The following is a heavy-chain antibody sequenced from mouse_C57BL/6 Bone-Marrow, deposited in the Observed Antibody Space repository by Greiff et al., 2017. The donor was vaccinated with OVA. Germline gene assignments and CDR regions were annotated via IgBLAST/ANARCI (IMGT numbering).Heavy chain of an antibody. V-gene: IGHV1-18*01. CDR2: INPNNGGT. CDR1: GYTFTDYN. CDR3: ARRLGLPYYYAMDY. J-gene: IGHJ4*01. Sequence: EVMLVESGPELVKPGASVKIPCKASGYTFTDYNMDWVKQSHGKSLEWIGDINPNNGGTIYNQKFKGKATLTVDKSSSTAYMELRSLTSEDTAVYYCARRLGLPYYYAMDYWGQGTSVTVSS. D-gene: IGHD2-4*01.